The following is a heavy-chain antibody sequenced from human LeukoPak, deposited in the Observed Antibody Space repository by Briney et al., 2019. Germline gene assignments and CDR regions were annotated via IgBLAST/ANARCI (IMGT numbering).Heavy chain of an antibody. D-gene: IGHD6-19*01. CDR2: IRNDGGNK. CDR1: GFTFRNYN. J-gene: IGHJ4*02. CDR3: AKDSSGWATDY. Sequence: GGSLRLSCAASGFTFRNYNMHWVRQPPGKALEWVAFIRNDGGNKNYADSVKGRFTISRDNSKNTLYLQMDSLRAEDMAVYYCAKDSSGWATDYWGQGTLVTVSS. V-gene: IGHV3-30*02.